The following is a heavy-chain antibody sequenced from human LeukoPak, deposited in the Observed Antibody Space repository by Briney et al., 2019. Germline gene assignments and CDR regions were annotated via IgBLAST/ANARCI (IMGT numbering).Heavy chain of an antibody. Sequence: QPGGSLRLSCAASGFTFSDSAMHWVRQASGNGLEWLGHIRTKVNSYATAYAASVKGRFTFSRDDSKNTAYLQMSSLKTEDTAVYYCTRAEYDYVWGNYLSDDYWGQGTLVTVSS. CDR2: IRTKVNSYAT. J-gene: IGHJ4*02. D-gene: IGHD3-16*01. V-gene: IGHV3-73*01. CDR1: GFTFSDSA. CDR3: TRAEYDYVWGNYLSDDY.